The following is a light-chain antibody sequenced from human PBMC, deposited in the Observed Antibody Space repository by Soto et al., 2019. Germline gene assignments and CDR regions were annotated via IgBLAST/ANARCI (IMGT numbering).Light chain of an antibody. Sequence: DIQMTQSPSTLSASVGDRVTIACRASQGISNWLAWYQQKPGKPAKLLIYDASTLESGVPSRFSGSGSGTEFTLTISSLLPDDFATYYCQQFRGTFGQGTKVDI. CDR2: DAS. V-gene: IGKV1-5*01. J-gene: IGKJ1*01. CDR1: QGISNW. CDR3: QQFRGT.